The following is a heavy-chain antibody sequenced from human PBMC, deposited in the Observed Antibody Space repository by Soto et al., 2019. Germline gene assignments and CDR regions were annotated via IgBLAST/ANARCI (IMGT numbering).Heavy chain of an antibody. CDR2: IYHSGCT. CDR3: ARSPDSSGYYPRWYYYGMDV. CDR1: GGSISSSNW. V-gene: IGHV4-4*02. Sequence: PSETLSLTCAVSGGSISSSNWWSWVRQPPGKGLEWIGEIYHSGCTNYNPSLKSRDTISVDKSKNQFSLKLSSVTAADTAVYYCARSPDSSGYYPRWYYYGMDVWGQGTTVTVSS. D-gene: IGHD3-22*01. J-gene: IGHJ6*02.